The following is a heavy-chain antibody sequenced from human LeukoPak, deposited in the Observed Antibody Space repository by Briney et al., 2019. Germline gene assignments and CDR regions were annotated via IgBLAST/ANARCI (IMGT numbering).Heavy chain of an antibody. Sequence: RGSLRLSCAASAVTFSSYAMSWVRQGPGKGLEWVSAISVSGNTYHADSVKGRFTISRDSSKNTLYLQMNSLRAGDAAVYYCAKAPVTTCSGEYCYPFDYWSQGTLVTVSS. CDR1: AVTFSSYA. CDR2: ISVSGNT. V-gene: IGHV3-23*01. CDR3: AKAPVTTCSGEYCYPFDY. J-gene: IGHJ4*02. D-gene: IGHD2-15*01.